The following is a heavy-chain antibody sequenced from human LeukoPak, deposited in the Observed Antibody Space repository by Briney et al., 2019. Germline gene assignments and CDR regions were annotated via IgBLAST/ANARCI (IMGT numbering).Heavy chain of an antibody. D-gene: IGHD4-23*01. V-gene: IGHV4-31*03. J-gene: IGHJ2*01. CDR1: GGSISSGGYY. CDR3: ARDGADYGGNPVRYWYFDL. CDR2: IYYSGST. Sequence: SQTLSLTCTVSGGSISSGGYYWSWIRQHPGKGLEWIGYIYYSGSTYYNPSLKSRVTISVDTSKNQFSLKLSSVTAADTAVYYCARDGADYGGNPVRYWYFDLWGRGTLVTVSS.